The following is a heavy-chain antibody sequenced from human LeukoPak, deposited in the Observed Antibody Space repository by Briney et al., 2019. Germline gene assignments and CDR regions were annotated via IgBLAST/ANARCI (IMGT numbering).Heavy chain of an antibody. D-gene: IGHD1-1*01. J-gene: IGHJ4*02. CDR2: INAYNGNT. V-gene: IGHV1-18*01. CDR3: ARRQGTTLSFDY. CDR1: GYTFTSYG. Sequence: ASVKVSCKASGYTFTSYGFSGVLQPPGQGLEWMGWINAYNGNTNYAQKLQGRVTMTTDTSTSTAYMELRSLRFDDTAVYYCARRQGTTLSFDYWGQGTLVTVSS.